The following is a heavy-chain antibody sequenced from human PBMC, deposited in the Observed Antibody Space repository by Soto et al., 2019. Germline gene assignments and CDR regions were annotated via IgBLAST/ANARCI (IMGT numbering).Heavy chain of an antibody. D-gene: IGHD3-10*01. Sequence: PVGSLRLSCAASGFTFSRFELHWVRQAPGKGLEWISYISSSGSTAYYASSVEGRFTISRDNANNSVYLQIDSLRAEDTALYYCTRAAWFPYLSFYWGQGALVTVSS. J-gene: IGHJ4*02. CDR3: TRAAWFPYLSFY. CDR2: ISSSGSTA. V-gene: IGHV3-48*03. CDR1: GFTFSRFE.